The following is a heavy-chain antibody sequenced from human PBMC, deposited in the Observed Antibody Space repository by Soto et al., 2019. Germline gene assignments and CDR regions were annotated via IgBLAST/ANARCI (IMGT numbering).Heavy chain of an antibody. CDR2: ISSSSSTI. J-gene: IGHJ4*02. CDR1: GFTFSSYS. Sequence: GGSLRLSCAASGFTFSSYSMNWVRQAPGKGLEWVSYISSSSSTIYYADSVKGRFTISRDNSKNSLYLQMNSLRDEDTAVYYCSKPESSSSWGNGPEFWGQGTLVTVSS. V-gene: IGHV3-48*02. CDR3: SKPESSSSWGNGPEF. D-gene: IGHD6-6*01.